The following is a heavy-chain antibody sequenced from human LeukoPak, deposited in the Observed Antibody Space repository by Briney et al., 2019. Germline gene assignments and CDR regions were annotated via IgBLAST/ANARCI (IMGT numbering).Heavy chain of an antibody. CDR2: ISSISISI. J-gene: IGHJ4*02. CDR3: ARSGYNWNDIIFFDY. D-gene: IGHD1-1*01. CDR1: GVTFSGYT. V-gene: IGHV3-21*01. Sequence: GGSLRLSCAASGVTFSGYTMNWVRQAPGKGLEWVSSISSISISIYYADSVKGRFTISRDNAKNSLYLQMNSLRAEDTAVYYCARSGYNWNDIIFFDYWGQGTLVTVSS.